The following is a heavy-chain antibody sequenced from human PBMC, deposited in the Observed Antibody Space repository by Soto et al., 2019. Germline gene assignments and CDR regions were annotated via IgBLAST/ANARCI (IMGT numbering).Heavy chain of an antibody. CDR3: AKVVHTAMDIAIDY. D-gene: IGHD5-18*01. V-gene: IGHV3-23*01. J-gene: IGHJ4*02. CDR1: GFTFSSYA. Sequence: PGGSLRLSCAASGFTFSSYAMSWFRQAPGKGLEWVSAISGSGGSTYYADSVKGRFTISRDNSKNTLYLQMNSLRAEDTAVYYCAKVVHTAMDIAIDYWGQGTLVTVSS. CDR2: ISGSGGST.